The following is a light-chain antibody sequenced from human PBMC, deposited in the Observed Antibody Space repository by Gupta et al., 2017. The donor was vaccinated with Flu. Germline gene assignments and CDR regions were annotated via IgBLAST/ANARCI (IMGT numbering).Light chain of an antibody. CDR2: EVS. CDR3: CSYAIGTLLV. J-gene: IGLJ3*02. Sequence: QSTLTQPASVSGSPGQSITISCTGTSSDVGSYDLVSWYQQHPGKAPKLMIYEVSKRPSGVSNRFSGSKSGNTASLTISGLQAEDESDYYCCSYAIGTLLVFGGGTKLTVL. V-gene: IGLV2-23*02. CDR1: SSDVGSYDL.